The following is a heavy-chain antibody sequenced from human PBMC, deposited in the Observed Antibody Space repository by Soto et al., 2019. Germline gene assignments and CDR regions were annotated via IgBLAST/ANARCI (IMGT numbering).Heavy chain of an antibody. CDR3: ANPLATTRVGTDNDY. D-gene: IGHD1-26*01. CDR2: ISGSGGST. CDR1: GFTFSSYA. J-gene: IGHJ4*02. V-gene: IGHV3-23*01. Sequence: GGSLRLSCAASGFTFSSYAMSWVRQAPGKGLEWVSAISGSGGSTYYADSVKGRFTISRDNSKNTLYLQMNSLRAEDTAVYYCANPLATTRVGTDNDYWGQGTLVTVSS.